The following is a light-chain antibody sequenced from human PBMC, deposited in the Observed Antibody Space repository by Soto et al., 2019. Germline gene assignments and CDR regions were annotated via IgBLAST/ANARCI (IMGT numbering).Light chain of an antibody. J-gene: IGKJ5*01. CDR1: QSVRSY. V-gene: IGKV3-11*01. CDR2: DAS. Sequence: EIVLTQSPATLSLSPGERATLSCRASQSVRSYLAWYQQKPGQAPRLLIYDASTRATGIPDRFSGSGSGTDFTLTITSLEPEDFAVYYSQQRSNWPPITFGQGTRLEIK. CDR3: QQRSNWPPIT.